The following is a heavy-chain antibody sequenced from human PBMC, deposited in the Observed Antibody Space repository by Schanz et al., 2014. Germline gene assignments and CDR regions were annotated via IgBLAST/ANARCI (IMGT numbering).Heavy chain of an antibody. Sequence: QVQLVESGGGVVQPGRSLRLSCAASGFTFSSYGMHWVRQAPGKGLEWVSAINTGVNTYYADSVRGRFTISRDNAENTLFLQMNSLRPEDTAVYYCAKGRFGELSAFDIWGQGTMVTVSS. J-gene: IGHJ3*02. V-gene: IGHV3-NL1*01. CDR3: AKGRFGELSAFDI. CDR2: INTGVNT. D-gene: IGHD3-10*01. CDR1: GFTFSSYG.